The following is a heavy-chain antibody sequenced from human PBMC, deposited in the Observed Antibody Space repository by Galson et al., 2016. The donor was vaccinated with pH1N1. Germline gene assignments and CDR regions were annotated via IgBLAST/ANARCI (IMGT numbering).Heavy chain of an antibody. CDR2: ISWNSGSI. J-gene: IGHJ4*02. Sequence: SLRLSCAASGFTFDDYAMHWVRQAPGKGLECVSGISWNSGSIGYADSVKGRFTISRDNAKNSLYLQMNSLRAEDTALYYCAKVFGFLNGYYDYWGQGTLVTVSS. CDR3: AKVFGFLNGYYDY. CDR1: GFTFDDYA. D-gene: IGHD3-9*01. V-gene: IGHV3-9*01.